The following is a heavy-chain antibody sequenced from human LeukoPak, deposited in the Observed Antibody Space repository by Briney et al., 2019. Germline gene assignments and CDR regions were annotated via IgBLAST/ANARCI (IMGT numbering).Heavy chain of an antibody. J-gene: IGHJ3*02. Sequence: SETLSLTCTASGGSVTTYYWSWIRQPAGKGLEWIGRIYLSGSTNYNPSLASRVTLSADTSKNQFSLKMSSVTAADTGVYYCARVYGSRAFDIWGQGTLVTVSS. CDR3: ARVYGSRAFDI. CDR1: GGSVTTYY. V-gene: IGHV4-4*07. D-gene: IGHD3-10*01. CDR2: IYLSGST.